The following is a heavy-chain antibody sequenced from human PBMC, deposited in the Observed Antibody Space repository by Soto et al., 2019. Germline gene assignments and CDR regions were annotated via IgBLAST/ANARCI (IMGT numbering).Heavy chain of an antibody. J-gene: IGHJ4*02. CDR1: GGSMISYY. CDR3: ARATATGGFDY. V-gene: IGHV4-59*01. CDR2: IYYAGST. D-gene: IGHD7-27*01. Sequence: PSETLSLTCTVSGGSMISYYWSWIRQPPGRGLEWIGFIYYAGSTKYNPSLKSRVTISVDTSKNQFSLKLSSVTAADTAVYYCARATATGGFDYWGQGTLVTVS.